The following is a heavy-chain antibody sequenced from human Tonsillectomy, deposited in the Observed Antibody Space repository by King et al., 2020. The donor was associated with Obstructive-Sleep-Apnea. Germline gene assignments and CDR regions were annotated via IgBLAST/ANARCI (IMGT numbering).Heavy chain of an antibody. D-gene: IGHD5-12*01. J-gene: IGHJ4*02. Sequence: VQLVESGGGLVQPGGSLRLSCAASGFTFSIYAMSWGRQAPGKGLEWVSAISSISGSTYSAVSVKGRLTISRDNSKNTLYLQMNSLRAEDTAVYYCAKSTGVATRGYDYWGQGTLVTVSS. CDR2: ISSISGST. CDR1: GFTFSIYA. V-gene: IGHV3-23*04. CDR3: AKSTGVATRGYDY.